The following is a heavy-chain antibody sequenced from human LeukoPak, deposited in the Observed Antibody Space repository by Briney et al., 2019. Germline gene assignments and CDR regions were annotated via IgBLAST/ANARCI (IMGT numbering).Heavy chain of an antibody. CDR3: AKYRAGITGTSDAFDI. V-gene: IGHV3-66*01. Sequence: GGSLRLSCAASGFTVSSNDMSWVRQAPGKGLEWVSIIHIGNSTYYADSVKGRFTISRDNSKNTLYLQMNSLRAEDTAVYYCAKYRAGITGTSDAFDIWGQGTMVTVSS. J-gene: IGHJ3*02. CDR1: GFTVSSND. CDR2: IHIGNST. D-gene: IGHD1-7*01.